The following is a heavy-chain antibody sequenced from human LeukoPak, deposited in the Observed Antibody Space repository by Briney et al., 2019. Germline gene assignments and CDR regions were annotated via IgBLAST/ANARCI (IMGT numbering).Heavy chain of an antibody. J-gene: IGHJ6*02. Sequence: GRSLRLSCAASGFTFSSYAMHWVRQAPGKGLEWVAVISYDGSNKYYADSVKGRFTISRDNSKNTLYLQMNSLRAEDTAVYYCAKRPYGMDVWGQGTTVTVSS. CDR3: AKRPYGMDV. CDR2: ISYDGSNK. V-gene: IGHV3-30*04. CDR1: GFTFSSYA.